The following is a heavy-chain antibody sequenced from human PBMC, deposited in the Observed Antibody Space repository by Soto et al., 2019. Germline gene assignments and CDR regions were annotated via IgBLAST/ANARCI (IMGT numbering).Heavy chain of an antibody. V-gene: IGHV4-39*01. D-gene: IGHD3-22*01. J-gene: IGHJ4*01. Sequence: SETLSLTCTVSGGSISSSSYYWGWIRQPPGKGLEWIGSIYYSGSTYYNPSLKSRVTISVDTSKNQFSLKLSSVTAADTAVYYCARLGGYYQAFNIWGPGALVT. CDR1: GGSISSSSYY. CDR3: ARLGGYYQAFNI. CDR2: IYYSGST.